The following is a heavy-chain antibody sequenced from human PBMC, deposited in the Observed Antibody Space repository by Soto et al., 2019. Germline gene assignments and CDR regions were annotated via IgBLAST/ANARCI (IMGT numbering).Heavy chain of an antibody. Sequence: GSLRLSCAASGCSLSPYWMHWVRQVPGRGLEWVARLSSDGFGAAYADSVKGRFFISRDIARNTLSLQMNSLRADDTAVYYCARDLGGPDYWGRGTSVTVSS. CDR1: GCSLSPYW. CDR2: LSSDGFGA. D-gene: IGHD3-16*01. V-gene: IGHV3-74*03. J-gene: IGHJ4*02. CDR3: ARDLGGPDY.